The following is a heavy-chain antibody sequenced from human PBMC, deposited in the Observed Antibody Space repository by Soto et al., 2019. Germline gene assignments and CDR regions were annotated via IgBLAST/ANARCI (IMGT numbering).Heavy chain of an antibody. CDR2: IYHSGST. CDR3: ARGQVVAAQH. J-gene: IGHJ4*02. CDR1: GGSISSGGYS. Sequence: SETLSLTCAFSGGSISSGGYSWSWIRQPPGKGLEWIGYIYHSGSTYYNPSLKSRVTISVDRSKNQFSLKLSSVTAADTAVYYCARGQVVAAQHWGQGTLVTVS. D-gene: IGHD2-15*01. V-gene: IGHV4-30-2*01.